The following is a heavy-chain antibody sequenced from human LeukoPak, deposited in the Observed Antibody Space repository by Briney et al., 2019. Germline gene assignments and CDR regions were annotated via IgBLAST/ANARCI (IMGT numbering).Heavy chain of an antibody. CDR1: GYTFTSYG. V-gene: IGHV1-2*06. Sequence: ASVKVSCKASGYTFTSYGISWVRQAPGQGLEWMGRINPNSGGTNYAQKFQGRVTMTRDTSISTAYMELSRLRSDDTAVYYCARDFVMITGTDRYFDYWGQGTLVTVSS. CDR3: ARDFVMITGTDRYFDY. CDR2: INPNSGGT. J-gene: IGHJ4*02. D-gene: IGHD1-20*01.